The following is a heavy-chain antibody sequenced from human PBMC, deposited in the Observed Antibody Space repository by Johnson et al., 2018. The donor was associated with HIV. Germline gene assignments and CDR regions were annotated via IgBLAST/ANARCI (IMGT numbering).Heavy chain of an antibody. CDR3: ARERHACDI. Sequence: VQLVESGGGLVQPGRSLRLSCAASGFTFDDYAMHWVRQAPGKGLEWVSGISWNSGSIGYADSVKGRFTISRDNAKNSLYLQMNSLGAEDTAVYYCARERHACDIWGQGTMVTVSS. CDR1: GFTFDDYA. J-gene: IGHJ3*02. V-gene: IGHV3-9*01. CDR2: ISWNSGSI.